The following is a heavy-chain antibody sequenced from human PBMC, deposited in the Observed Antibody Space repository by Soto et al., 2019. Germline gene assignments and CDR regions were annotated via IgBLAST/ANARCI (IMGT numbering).Heavy chain of an antibody. J-gene: IGHJ4*02. D-gene: IGHD6-25*01. CDR3: AKDLGDSSADDGADY. Sequence: QVQLVESGGGVVQPGRSLRLSCAASGFTFSTYDMHWVRQAPGKGLEWVAVISSDGSNEYYADSVKGRFTISRDNSNNTLYVKMNSLRAEDTAVYYCAKDLGDSSADDGADYWGQGTLVTVSS. CDR2: ISSDGSNE. CDR1: GFTFSTYD. V-gene: IGHV3-30*18.